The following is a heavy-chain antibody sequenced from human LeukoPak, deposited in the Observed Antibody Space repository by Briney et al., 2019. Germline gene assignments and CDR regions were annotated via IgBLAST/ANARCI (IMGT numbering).Heavy chain of an antibody. J-gene: IGHJ4*02. CDR1: GFSVSTSGVG. V-gene: IGHV2-5*01. CDR3: ARLVDYYDSGGYYADY. CDR2: IYWNDDK. D-gene: IGHD3-22*01. Sequence: ESGPTLVNPTQTLTLTCTFSGFSVSTSGVGVGWIRQPPGKALGWLALIYWNDDKRYSPSLKSRLTITKDTSENQVVLTMTNMDPVDTATYYCARLVDYYDSGGYYADYWGQGTLVTVSS.